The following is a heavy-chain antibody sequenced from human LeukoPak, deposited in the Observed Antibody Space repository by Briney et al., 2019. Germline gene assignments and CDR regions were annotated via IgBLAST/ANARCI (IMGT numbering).Heavy chain of an antibody. D-gene: IGHD3-10*01. CDR2: INHSGST. CDR3: ARGHFYGSRSYYN. Sequence: PSETLSLTCVVYGGSFSGYYWSWIRQPPGKGLEWIGEINHSGSTNYTPPLKSRVTISLDTSKNQFSLQLSSVTAADTAVYYCARGHFYGSRSYYNWGQGTLVTVSS. V-gene: IGHV4-34*01. J-gene: IGHJ4*02. CDR1: GGSFSGYY.